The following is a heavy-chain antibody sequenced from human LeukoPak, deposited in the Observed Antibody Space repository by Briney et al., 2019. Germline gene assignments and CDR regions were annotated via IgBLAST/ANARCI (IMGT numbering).Heavy chain of an antibody. Sequence: PGGSLRLSCAASGFTVSSKHMTWVRQAPGKGLEWVSVVYSGGTTYYADSVKGGITISKDNSNNTLYLQMNSLRAEDTAVYYCTSRVVVPAAISDYWGQGTLVTVSS. J-gene: IGHJ4*02. CDR1: GFTVSSKH. D-gene: IGHD2-2*01. V-gene: IGHV3-53*01. CDR2: VYSGGTT. CDR3: TSRVVVPAAISDY.